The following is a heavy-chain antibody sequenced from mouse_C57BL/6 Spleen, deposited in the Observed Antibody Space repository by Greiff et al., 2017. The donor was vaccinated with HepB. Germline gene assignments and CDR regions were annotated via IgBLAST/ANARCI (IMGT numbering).Heavy chain of an antibody. V-gene: IGHV5-4*01. CDR2: ISDGGSYT. Sequence: EVQVVESGGGLVKPGGSLKLSCAASGFTFSSYAMSWVRQTPEKRLEWVATISDGGSYTYYPDNVKGRFTISRDNAKNNLYLQMSHLKSEDTAMYYCAGLRQEGYAMDYWGQGTSVTVSS. CDR3: AGLRQEGYAMDY. CDR1: GFTFSSYA. J-gene: IGHJ4*01. D-gene: IGHD2-4*01.